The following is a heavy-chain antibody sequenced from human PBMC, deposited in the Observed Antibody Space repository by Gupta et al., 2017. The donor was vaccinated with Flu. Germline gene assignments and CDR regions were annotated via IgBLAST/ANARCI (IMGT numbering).Heavy chain of an antibody. D-gene: IGHD3-3*01. Sequence: DVRLVESGGGLVQPGGSLRMTCEASGFMIHTYALSWVRHVPGRGLEGVKAISSGGGSTCYAKALGGRFNVSRDNSKGALFLEMESLRDEDTAMYYCAVDQEECVDERCHGWFDPWGQGTRVTVSS. J-gene: IGHJ5*02. CDR1: GFMIHTYA. CDR2: ISSGGGST. CDR3: AVDQEECVDERCHGWFDP. V-gene: IGHV3-23*04.